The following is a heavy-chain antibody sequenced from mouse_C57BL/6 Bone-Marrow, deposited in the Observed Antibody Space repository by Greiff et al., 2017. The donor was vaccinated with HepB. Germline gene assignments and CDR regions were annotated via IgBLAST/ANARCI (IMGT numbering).Heavy chain of an antibody. D-gene: IGHD2-1*01. CDR2: IWSGGST. CDR1: GFSLTSYG. J-gene: IGHJ4*01. CDR3: ASEFPFYYGKGYYAMDY. Sequence: QVQLQQSGPGLVQPSQSLSITCTVSGFSLTSYGVHWVRQSPGKGLEWLGVIWSGGSTDYNAAFISRLSISKDNSKSQVFFKMNSLQADDTAIYYCASEFPFYYGKGYYAMDYWGKGTSVTVSS. V-gene: IGHV2-2*01.